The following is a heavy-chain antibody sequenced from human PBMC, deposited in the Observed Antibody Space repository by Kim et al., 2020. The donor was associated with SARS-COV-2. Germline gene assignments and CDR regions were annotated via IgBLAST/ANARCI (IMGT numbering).Heavy chain of an antibody. Sequence: SETLSLTCTVSGGSISSSSYYWGWIRQPPGKGLEWIGSIYYSGSTYYNPSLKSRVTISVDTSKNQFSLKLSSVTAADTAVYYCARGSSSSWYGRVGYWG. CDR3: ARGSSSSWYGRVGY. J-gene: IGHJ4*01. CDR2: IYYSGST. D-gene: IGHD6-13*01. V-gene: IGHV4-39*07. CDR1: GGSISSSSYY.